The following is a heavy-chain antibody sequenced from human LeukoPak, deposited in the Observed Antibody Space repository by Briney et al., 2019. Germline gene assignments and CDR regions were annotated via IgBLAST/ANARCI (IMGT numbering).Heavy chain of an antibody. CDR2: ISYDGSNK. Sequence: GRSLRLSCAASGFTFSSYGMHWVRQAPGKGLEWVAVISYDGSNKYYADSVKGRFTISRDNSKNPLYLQMNSLRAEDTAVYYCAKDSLVGPLDYWGQGTLVTVSS. CDR1: GFTFSSYG. CDR3: AKDSLVGPLDY. V-gene: IGHV3-30*18. J-gene: IGHJ4*02. D-gene: IGHD1-26*01.